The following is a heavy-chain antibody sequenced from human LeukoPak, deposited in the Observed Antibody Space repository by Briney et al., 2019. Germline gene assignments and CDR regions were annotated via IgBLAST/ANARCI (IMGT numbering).Heavy chain of an antibody. CDR2: IYTSGRT. CDR3: ARGQKLGYCSGGSCYGPDFDY. Sequence: SQTLSLTCTVSGGSISSGSYYWSWIRQPAGKGLEWIGRIYTSGRTNHNPSLKSRVTISVDTSKNQFSLKLTSVTAADTAVYYCARGQKLGYCSGGSCYGPDFDYWGQGTLVTVSS. V-gene: IGHV4-61*02. D-gene: IGHD2-15*01. CDR1: GGSISSGSYY. J-gene: IGHJ4*02.